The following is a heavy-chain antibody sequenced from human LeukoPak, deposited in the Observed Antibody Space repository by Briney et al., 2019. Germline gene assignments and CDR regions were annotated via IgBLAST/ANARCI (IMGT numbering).Heavy chain of an antibody. CDR1: GGSFSGYY. J-gene: IGHJ6*03. CDR2: INHSGST. CDR3: ARAQRDYYYYYMDV. Sequence: PSETLSLTCAVYGGSFSGYYWSWIRQPPGKGLEWIGEINHSGSTNYNPSLRSRVTISVDTSKNQFSLKLSSVTAADTAVYYCARAQRDYYYYYMDVWDKEITVTVSS. V-gene: IGHV4-34*01.